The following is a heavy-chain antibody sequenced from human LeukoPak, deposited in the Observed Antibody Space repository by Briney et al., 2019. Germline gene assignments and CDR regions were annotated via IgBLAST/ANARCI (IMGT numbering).Heavy chain of an antibody. CDR2: INPNSGGT. V-gene: IGHV1-2*02. D-gene: IGHD2-2*01. CDR3: ARVKQYQLLAFDP. CDR1: GYTFTVYY. Sequence: GASVKVSCKASGYTFTVYYMHWVRQAPGQGLEWMGWINPNSGGTNYAQKFQGRVTMTRDTSISTAYMELSRLRSDDTAVYYCARVKQYQLLAFDPWGQGTLVTVSS. J-gene: IGHJ5*02.